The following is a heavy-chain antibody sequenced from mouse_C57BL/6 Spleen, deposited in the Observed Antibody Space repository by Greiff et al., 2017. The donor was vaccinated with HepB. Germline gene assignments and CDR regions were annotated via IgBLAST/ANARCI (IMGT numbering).Heavy chain of an antibody. CDR2: IDPSDSYT. CDR3: ARRTTVAYFDY. J-gene: IGHJ2*01. V-gene: IGHV1-69*01. CDR1: GYTFTSYW. Sequence: QVQLQQPGAELVMPGASVKLSCKASGYTFTSYWMHWVKQRPGQGLEWIGEIDPSDSYTNYNQKFKGKATLTVDKSSSTAYIQLSSLTSEDSAVYYCARRTTVAYFDYWGQGTTLTVSS. D-gene: IGHD1-1*01.